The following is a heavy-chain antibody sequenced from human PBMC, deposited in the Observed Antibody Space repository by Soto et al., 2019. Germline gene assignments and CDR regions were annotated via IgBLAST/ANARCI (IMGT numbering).Heavy chain of an antibody. D-gene: IGHD6-13*01. CDR2: IGTAGDT. J-gene: IGHJ4*02. V-gene: IGHV3-13*01. Sequence: GGSLRLSCAASGFTFSSYDMHWVRQATGKGLEWVSAIGTAGDTYYPGSVKGRFTISRENAKNSLYLQMNSLRAGDTAVYYCARVIEAAGSYYFDYWGQGTLVTVSS. CDR1: GFTFSSYD. CDR3: ARVIEAAGSYYFDY.